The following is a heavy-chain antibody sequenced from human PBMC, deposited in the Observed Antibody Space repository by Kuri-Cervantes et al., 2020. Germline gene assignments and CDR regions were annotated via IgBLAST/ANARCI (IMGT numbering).Heavy chain of an antibody. Sequence: GESLKISCAASGFTFSSYAMSWVRQAPGKGLEWVSDISGSGVSTYYADSVKGRFTISRDNSKNTLYLQMNSLRAEETAVYYCARVEPRYGDFFDYWGQGTLVTVSS. J-gene: IGHJ4*02. CDR2: ISGSGVST. CDR3: ARVEPRYGDFFDY. V-gene: IGHV3-23*01. CDR1: GFTFSSYA. D-gene: IGHD4-17*01.